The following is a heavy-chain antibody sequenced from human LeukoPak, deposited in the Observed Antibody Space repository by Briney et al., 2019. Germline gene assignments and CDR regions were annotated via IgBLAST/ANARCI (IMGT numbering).Heavy chain of an antibody. CDR2: IRYDGSNK. Sequence: GGSLRLSCAASGFTFSSYGMHWVRQAPGKGLEWVAFIRYDGSNKYYADSVKGRFTISRDNSKNTLYLQMNSLRAEDTAVYYCAKDLRYCSSTSCLGPGYFDYWGQGTLVTVSS. CDR3: AKDLRYCSSTSCLGPGYFDY. CDR1: GFTFSSYG. J-gene: IGHJ4*02. D-gene: IGHD2-2*01. V-gene: IGHV3-30*02.